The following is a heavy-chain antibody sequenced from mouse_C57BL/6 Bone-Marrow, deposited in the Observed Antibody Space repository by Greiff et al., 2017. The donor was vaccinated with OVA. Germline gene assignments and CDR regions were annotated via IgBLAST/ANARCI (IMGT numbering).Heavy chain of an antibody. Sequence: QVQLQQPGAELVKPGASVKLSCKASGYTFTSYWMHWVKQRPGRGLEWIGRIDPNSGGTKYNEKFKSKATLTVGKPSSTAYMQLSILTSEDSAVYYCARPPITTVVEVYAMDYWGQGTSVTVSS. CDR2: IDPNSGGT. D-gene: IGHD1-1*01. CDR3: ARPPITTVVEVYAMDY. CDR1: GYTFTSYW. V-gene: IGHV1-72*01. J-gene: IGHJ4*01.